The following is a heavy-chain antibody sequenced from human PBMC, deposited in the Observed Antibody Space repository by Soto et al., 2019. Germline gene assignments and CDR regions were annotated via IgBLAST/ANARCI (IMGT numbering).Heavy chain of an antibody. J-gene: IGHJ5*02. Sequence: ASVKVSCKASGFSFTVYYIHCLRQSPVQCLEWMGCINAHAQKFQGRVTLTRDTSIATAYLTLTSLTSDDTALYYCAKDLTRQLAYWLDPWGQGTQVTVSS. CDR2: INAH. V-gene: IGHV1-2*02. CDR3: AKDLTRQLAYWLDP. CDR1: GFSFTVYY. D-gene: IGHD6-6*01.